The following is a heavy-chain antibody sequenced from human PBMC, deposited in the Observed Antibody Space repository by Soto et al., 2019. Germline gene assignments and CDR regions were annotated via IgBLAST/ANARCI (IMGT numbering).Heavy chain of an antibody. V-gene: IGHV1-18*01. CDR2: ISSYNGNT. CDR3: AREGLYCGGDCYPDY. J-gene: IGHJ4*02. CDR1: GYTFTSYG. D-gene: IGHD2-21*02. Sequence: ASVKVSCKASGYTFTSYGISWVRQAPGQGLEWMGWISSYNGNTNYAQKLQGRVTMTSDTSTRTAYMELRSLRSDDTAVYYCAREGLYCGGDCYPDYWGQGTLVTVSS.